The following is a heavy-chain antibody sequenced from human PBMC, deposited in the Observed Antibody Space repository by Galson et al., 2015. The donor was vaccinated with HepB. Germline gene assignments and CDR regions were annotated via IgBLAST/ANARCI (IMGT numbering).Heavy chain of an antibody. D-gene: IGHD2-15*01. V-gene: IGHV3-21*05. CDR2: IGPSSNDI. J-gene: IGHJ3*02. Sequence: SLRLSCAASGFSFSSYSVNWVRQAPGKGLEWVSYIGPSSNDIVYTDSVKGRFTISRDNAKNSLYLQMNSLRAEDTAVYYCARDKDYAFDIWGQGTMVTVAS. CDR1: GFSFSSYS. CDR3: ARDKDYAFDI.